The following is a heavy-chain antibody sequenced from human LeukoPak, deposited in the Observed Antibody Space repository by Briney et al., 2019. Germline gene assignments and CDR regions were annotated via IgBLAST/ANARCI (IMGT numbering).Heavy chain of an antibody. V-gene: IGHV3-7*01. CDR2: IKQDGSEK. Sequence: PGGSLRLSCAASGFTFSSYWMSWVRQAPGKGLEWVANIKQDGSEKYYVDSVKGRFTISRDNAKNSLYLQMNSLRAEDTAVYYCARDLFTAHYDSSGYYSPFGYWGQGTLVTVSS. J-gene: IGHJ4*02. CDR1: GFTFSSYW. CDR3: ARDLFTAHYDSSGYYSPFGY. D-gene: IGHD3-22*01.